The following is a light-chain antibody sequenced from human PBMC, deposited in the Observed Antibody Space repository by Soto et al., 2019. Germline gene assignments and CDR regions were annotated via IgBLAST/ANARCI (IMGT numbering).Light chain of an antibody. Sequence: DIQMTQSPSTLSAFVGDRVTITCRASQSINSWLAWYQQKPGKAPNLLIFKASNLESGAPSRFSGSGSGTDFTLTISSLQPDDFATYYCQQYHSSPVTFGGGTKVEIK. CDR1: QSINSW. J-gene: IGKJ4*01. CDR3: QQYHSSPVT. V-gene: IGKV1-5*03. CDR2: KAS.